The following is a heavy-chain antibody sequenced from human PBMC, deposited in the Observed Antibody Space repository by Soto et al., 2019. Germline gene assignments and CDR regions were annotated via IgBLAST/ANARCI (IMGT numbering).Heavy chain of an antibody. J-gene: IGHJ4*02. CDR1: GYTFSSYD. D-gene: IGHD2-15*01. Sequence: QVQLVQSGAEVKKPGASVKVSCKASGYTFSSYDINWVRQATGQGLEWMGWLNPNSGDTGYAQKFQGRVTLTRNTAKNTAYIQLSSLTSADTGVYYWASSSGGGCRYWGEGTLVTVSS. CDR3: ASSSGGGCRY. CDR2: LNPNSGDT. V-gene: IGHV1-8*01.